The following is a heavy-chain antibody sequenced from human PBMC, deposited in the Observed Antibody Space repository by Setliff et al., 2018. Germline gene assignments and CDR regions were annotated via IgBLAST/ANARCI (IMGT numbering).Heavy chain of an antibody. D-gene: IGHD4-4*01. CDR1: GYTFTSYG. V-gene: IGHV1-18*01. J-gene: IGHJ6*03. CDR3: ARVPYPHRFPYSNYLGYYYYYYMVV. Sequence: ASVKVSCKASGYTFTSYGISWVRQAPGQGLEWMGWISAYNGNTNYAQKLQGRVTMTTDTSTSTAYMELRSLRSDDTAVYYCARVPYPHRFPYSNYLGYYYYYYMVVWGKGTTVTVSS. CDR2: ISAYNGNT.